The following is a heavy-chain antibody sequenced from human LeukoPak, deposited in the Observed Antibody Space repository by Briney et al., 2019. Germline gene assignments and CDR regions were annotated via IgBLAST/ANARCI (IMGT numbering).Heavy chain of an antibody. Sequence: ASVKVSCKASGYNFNTYGISWVRQAPGQGPAWMGWIRAYNGDTKYSQKVQGRLTLTRDTSTSTDYMELGSLTSDDTAVYYCARGAVNWNYYDYWGQGTLVTVSS. CDR2: IRAYNGDT. CDR3: ARGAVNWNYYDY. J-gene: IGHJ4*02. D-gene: IGHD1-1*01. V-gene: IGHV1-18*01. CDR1: GYNFNTYG.